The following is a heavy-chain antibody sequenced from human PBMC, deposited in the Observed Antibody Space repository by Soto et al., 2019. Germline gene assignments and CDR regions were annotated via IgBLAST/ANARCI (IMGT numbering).Heavy chain of an antibody. CDR2: IVVGSGNT. CDR3: AAEPRYCSGGSCDTDAFDI. CDR1: GFTFTRSA. Sequence: ASVKVSCKASGFTFTRSAMQWVRQARGQRLEWIGWIVVGSGNTNYAQKFQERVTIIRDMSTSTAYMELSSLRSEDTAVYYCAAEPRYCSGGSCDTDAFDIWG. J-gene: IGHJ3*02. V-gene: IGHV1-58*02. D-gene: IGHD2-15*01.